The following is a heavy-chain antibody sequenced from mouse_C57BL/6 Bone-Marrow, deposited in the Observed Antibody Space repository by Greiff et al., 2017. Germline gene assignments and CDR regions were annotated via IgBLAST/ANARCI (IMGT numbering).Heavy chain of an antibody. CDR3: ARDFRHYYGSSHWYFDV. CDR1: GFTFSDYY. Sequence: EVHLVESEGGLVQPGSSMKLSCTASGFTFSDYYMAWVRQVPETGLEWVANINYDGSSTYYLDSLKSRFIISRDNAKNILYLQMSSLKSEDTATYYCARDFRHYYGSSHWYFDVWGTGTTVTVSS. D-gene: IGHD1-1*01. V-gene: IGHV5-16*01. J-gene: IGHJ1*03. CDR2: INYDGSST.